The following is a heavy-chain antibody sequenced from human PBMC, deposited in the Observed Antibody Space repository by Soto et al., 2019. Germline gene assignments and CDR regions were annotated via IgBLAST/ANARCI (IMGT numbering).Heavy chain of an antibody. CDR2: INHSGST. Sequence: PSETLSLTCTVSGDSMSSSNWWNWVRQPPGTGLEWIGEINHSGSTNYNPSLKSRVTISVDTSKNQFSLKLTSVTAADTAVYYCARDKITGLFDYWGQGTLVTVSS. CDR3: ARDKITGLFDY. J-gene: IGHJ4*02. CDR1: GDSMSSSNW. D-gene: IGHD2-8*02. V-gene: IGHV4-4*02.